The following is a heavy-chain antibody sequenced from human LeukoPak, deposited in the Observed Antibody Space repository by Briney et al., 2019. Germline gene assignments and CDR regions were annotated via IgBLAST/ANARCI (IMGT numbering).Heavy chain of an antibody. CDR3: ARDSWGGEQWLVHPAYSYGMDV. CDR1: GFTVSSNY. D-gene: IGHD6-19*01. J-gene: IGHJ6*02. Sequence: PGGSLRLSCAASGFTVSSNYMSWVRQAPGKGLEWVSIIYSGGGTYYADAVKGRFTISRDNSKNTLYLQMNSLRAEDTAVYYCARDSWGGEQWLVHPAYSYGMDVSGQGTTVTVSS. CDR2: IYSGGGT. V-gene: IGHV3-66*01.